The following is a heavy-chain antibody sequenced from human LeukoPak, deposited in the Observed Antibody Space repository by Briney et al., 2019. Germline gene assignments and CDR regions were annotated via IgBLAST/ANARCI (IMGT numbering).Heavy chain of an antibody. J-gene: IGHJ4*02. V-gene: IGHV4-4*07. Sequence: PSETLSLTCTVSGGSISSYYWSWIRQPAGKGLEWIGSIYYSGSTYYNPSLKSRATISVDTSKNQFSLKLSSVTAADTAVYYCATGLALHWGQGTLVTVSS. CDR3: ATGLALH. CDR1: GGSISSYY. D-gene: IGHD2-15*01. CDR2: IYYSGST.